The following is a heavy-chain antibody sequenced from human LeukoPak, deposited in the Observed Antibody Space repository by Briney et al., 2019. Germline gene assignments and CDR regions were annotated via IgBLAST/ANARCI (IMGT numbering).Heavy chain of an antibody. Sequence: SETLSLTCIVSGDSISRYSWSWVRQPPGKGLEWITYTFKSGSTYYNPFLKSRVTISVDTSKNQFSLRLDSVTAADMAVYYCATSEPPSPAWGQGTLVTVSS. J-gene: IGHJ5*02. CDR2: TFKSGST. V-gene: IGHV4-59*01. CDR3: ATSEPPSPA. CDR1: GDSISRYS. D-gene: IGHD1-14*01.